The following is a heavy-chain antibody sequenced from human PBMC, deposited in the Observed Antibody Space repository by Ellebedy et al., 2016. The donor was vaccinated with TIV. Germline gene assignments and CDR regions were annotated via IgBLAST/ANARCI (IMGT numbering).Heavy chain of an antibody. J-gene: IGHJ6*02. V-gene: IGHV3-11*04. CDR3: AKSRGDINHDYGMDV. Sequence: GESLKISCAASGFSFSDDYMHWIRQAPGKGLEWVSYISSSGSSIYYADSVKGRFTISRDNAKNSLYLQMNSLRADDTAVYYCAKSRGDINHDYGMDVWGQGTAVVVSS. D-gene: IGHD5-12*01. CDR1: GFSFSDDY. CDR2: ISSSGSSI.